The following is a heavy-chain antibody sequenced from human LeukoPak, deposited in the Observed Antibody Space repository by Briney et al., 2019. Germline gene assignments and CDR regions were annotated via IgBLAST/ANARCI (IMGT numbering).Heavy chain of an antibody. J-gene: IGHJ4*02. V-gene: IGHV3-30*04. Sequence: PGRSLRLSYAASGFIFISCAVHWGRQAPGRGLEWVAVISYDGSNKYYADSVKGRFTISIDNSKNTLYLQMNSLRAEDTAVYYCARDGYSYCSGGSCYFEYWGQGSLVTVSS. CDR1: GFIFISCA. CDR3: ARDGYSYCSGGSCYFEY. D-gene: IGHD2-15*01. CDR2: ISYDGSNK.